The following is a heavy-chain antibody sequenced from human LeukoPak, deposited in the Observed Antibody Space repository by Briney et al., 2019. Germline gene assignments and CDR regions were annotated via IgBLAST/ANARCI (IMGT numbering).Heavy chain of an antibody. CDR2: ISSSGSTI. V-gene: IGHV3-11*01. D-gene: IGHD1-26*01. Sequence: GGSLGLSCAASGFTFSDYYMSWIRQAPGKGLEWVSYISSSGSTIYYADSVKGRFTISRDNAKNSLYLQMNSLRAEDTAVYYCARAVGVGATTFDYWGQGTLVTVSS. J-gene: IGHJ4*02. CDR3: ARAVGVGATTFDY. CDR1: GFTFSDYY.